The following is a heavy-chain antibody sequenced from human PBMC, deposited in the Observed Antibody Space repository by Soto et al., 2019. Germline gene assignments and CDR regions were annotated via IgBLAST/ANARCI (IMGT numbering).Heavy chain of an antibody. V-gene: IGHV3-23*01. Sequence: GGSQRLSCAASAVTCGTYAMGWVRQAPGKGLEWVAVVSIGGSTHYADSVRVRFTISRDNSKKTLALLMSCLTAADTSVSFSGKRRGAGGHFAYWGQGALVTVSS. J-gene: IGHJ4*02. CDR2: VSIGGST. CDR1: AVTCGTYA. CDR3: GKRRGAGGHFAY. D-gene: IGHD2-15*01.